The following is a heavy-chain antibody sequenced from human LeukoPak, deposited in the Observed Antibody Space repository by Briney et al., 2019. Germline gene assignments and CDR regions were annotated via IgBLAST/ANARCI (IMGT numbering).Heavy chain of an antibody. V-gene: IGHV3-30*04. CDR1: GFTFNNYA. D-gene: IGHD3-22*01. J-gene: IGHJ3*02. Sequence: GGSLRLSCAASGFTFNNYAMQWVRQAPGKGLEWVAIISFDGRNEFYTDSVKGRFSISRDSSMVYLQMNSLRAEDTAVYYCAREGYYAFDIWGQGAMVTVSS. CDR2: ISFDGRNE. CDR3: AREGYYAFDI.